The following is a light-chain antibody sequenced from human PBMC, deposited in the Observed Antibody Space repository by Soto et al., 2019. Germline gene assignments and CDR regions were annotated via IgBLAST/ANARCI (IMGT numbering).Light chain of an antibody. CDR3: QPYNNWPLT. Sequence: EIVMTQSPATLSVSPGERVTLSCRASQSIRSNLAWYQQKPGQAPRLLIFGASTRATGIPARFSGSRSGPEFTLTINSLQSEDFAIYYCQPYNNWPLTFGGGTKVESK. V-gene: IGKV3-15*01. J-gene: IGKJ4*01. CDR2: GAS. CDR1: QSIRSN.